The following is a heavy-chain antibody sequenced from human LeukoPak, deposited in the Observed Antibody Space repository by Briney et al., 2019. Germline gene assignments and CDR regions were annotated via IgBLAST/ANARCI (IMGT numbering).Heavy chain of an antibody. V-gene: IGHV3-23*01. J-gene: IGHJ4*02. CDR2: ISGSGGST. D-gene: IGHD2-2*01. CDR1: GFTFSSYG. Sequence: GGSLRLSCAASGFTFSSYGMSWVRQAPGKGLEWVSAISGSGGSTYYADSVKGRFTISRDNSKNTLYLQMNSLRAEDTAVYYCARERYYCSSTSCYFFDYWGQGTLVTVSS. CDR3: ARERYYCSSTSCYFFDY.